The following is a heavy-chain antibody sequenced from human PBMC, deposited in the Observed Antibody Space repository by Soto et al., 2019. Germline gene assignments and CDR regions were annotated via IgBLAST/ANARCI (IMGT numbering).Heavy chain of an antibody. CDR3: ARVPKHYYGSGSYYNPIDTPTHSDY. Sequence: PSETLSLTCTVSGGSISSGDYYWSWIRQPPGKGLEWIGYIYYSGSTYYNPSLKSRVTISVDTSKNQFSLKLSSVTAADTAVYYCARVPKHYYGSGSYYNPIDTPTHSDYWGQGTLVTVSS. V-gene: IGHV4-30-4*01. CDR2: IYYSGST. D-gene: IGHD3-10*01. J-gene: IGHJ4*02. CDR1: GGSISSGDYY.